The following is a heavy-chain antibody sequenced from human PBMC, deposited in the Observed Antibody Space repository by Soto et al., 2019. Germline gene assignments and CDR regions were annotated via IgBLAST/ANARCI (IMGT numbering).Heavy chain of an antibody. Sequence: QVQLVESGGGVVQPGRSLRLSCAASGFTFSSYGMHWVRQAPGKGLEWVAVISYDGSNKYYADSVKGRFTISRDNSKNTLYLQMNSLRAEDTAVYYCAKGNGYNPQPDYFQHWGQGTLVTVSS. D-gene: IGHD5-12*01. V-gene: IGHV3-30*18. CDR3: AKGNGYNPQPDYFQH. CDR2: ISYDGSNK. J-gene: IGHJ1*01. CDR1: GFTFSSYG.